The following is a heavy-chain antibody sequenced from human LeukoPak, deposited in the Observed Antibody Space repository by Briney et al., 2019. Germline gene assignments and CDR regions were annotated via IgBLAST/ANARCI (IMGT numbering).Heavy chain of an antibody. V-gene: IGHV4-34*01. D-gene: IGHD3-9*01. J-gene: IGHJ4*02. CDR2: INHSGST. CDR3: ARGQRRIMTGYYAFDY. CDR1: GGSFSGYY. Sequence: PSETLSLTCGVYGGSFSGYYWSWIRQPPGKGPEWIGEINHSGSTNYEPTLKSRVTISVDTSKNQFSLKLSFVTAADTAVYYCARGQRRIMTGYYAFDYWGQGTLVTVSS.